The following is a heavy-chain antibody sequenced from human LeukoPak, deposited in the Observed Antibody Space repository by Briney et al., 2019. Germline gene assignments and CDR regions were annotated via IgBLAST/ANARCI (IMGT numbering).Heavy chain of an antibody. J-gene: IGHJ4*02. Sequence: PGGSLRLSCAASGFTFSSYAMSWIRQAPGKGLEWVSAISGSGGSTYYADSVKGRFTISRDNSKNTLYLQMNSLRAEDTAVYYCAKGRWFGELYGDYWGQGTLVTVSS. CDR1: GFTFSSYA. CDR2: ISGSGGST. D-gene: IGHD3-10*01. CDR3: AKGRWFGELYGDY. V-gene: IGHV3-23*01.